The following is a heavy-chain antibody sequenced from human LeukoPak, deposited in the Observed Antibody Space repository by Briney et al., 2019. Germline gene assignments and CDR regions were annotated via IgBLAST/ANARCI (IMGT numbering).Heavy chain of an antibody. CDR1: GFTFSSYA. CDR2: ISGSGGST. V-gene: IGHV3-23*01. CDR3: AKGLDGYNSLCDY. D-gene: IGHD5-24*01. J-gene: IGHJ4*02. Sequence: GGSLRLSCAASGFTFSSYAMSWVRQAPGEGLEWGSAISGSGGSTYYADSVKGRFTISRDNSKNTLYLQMNSLRAEDTAVYYCAKGLDGYNSLCDYWGQGTLVTVSS.